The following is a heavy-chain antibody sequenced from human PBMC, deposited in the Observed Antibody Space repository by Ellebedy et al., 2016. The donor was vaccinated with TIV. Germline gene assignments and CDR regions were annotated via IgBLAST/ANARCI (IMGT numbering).Heavy chain of an antibody. CDR3: ARRGSRYWHFDL. J-gene: IGHJ2*01. CDR1: GFTFKNYW. V-gene: IGHV3-7*03. D-gene: IGHD1-1*01. CDR2: IEDAGTET. Sequence: GESLKISCAASGFTFKNYWMTWVRQAPGKGLEWVANIEDAGTETYSVDSAEGRFIISRDNAKNSLYLRINNPRDEDTAVYYCARRGSRYWHFDLWGRGTQVIVSS.